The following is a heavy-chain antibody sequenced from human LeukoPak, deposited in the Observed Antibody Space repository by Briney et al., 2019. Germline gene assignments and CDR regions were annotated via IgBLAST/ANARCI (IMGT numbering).Heavy chain of an antibody. J-gene: IGHJ4*02. CDR1: GFTFSRYH. Sequence: IPGGSLRLSCAASGFTFSRYHINWVREAPGKGLEWVSSISSNSDYIYYADSVKGRFTISRDNARNSLFLQMNSLTAEDTAVYYCAREIIAATLDGWGQGTLVIVPS. CDR3: AREIIAATLDG. D-gene: IGHD1-26*01. CDR2: ISSNSDYI. V-gene: IGHV3-21*01.